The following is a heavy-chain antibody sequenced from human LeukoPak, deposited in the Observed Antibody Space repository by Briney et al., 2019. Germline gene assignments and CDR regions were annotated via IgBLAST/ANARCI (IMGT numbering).Heavy chain of an antibody. V-gene: IGHV3-33*08. CDR2: IWYDGSKE. J-gene: IGHJ4*02. Sequence: GGSLRLSCAASGFTFSSYGMHWVRQAPGRGLEWVAVIWYDGSKEYYADSVKGRFTISRDSSKNTVYLQMNSLRAEDTAVYYCARDGCSTTSCYGYWGQGTLVTVSS. CDR3: ARDGCSTTSCYGY. CDR1: GFTFSSYG. D-gene: IGHD2-2*01.